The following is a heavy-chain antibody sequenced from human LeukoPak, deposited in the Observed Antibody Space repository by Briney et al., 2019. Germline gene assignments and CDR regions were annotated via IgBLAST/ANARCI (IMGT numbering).Heavy chain of an antibody. D-gene: IGHD3-22*01. CDR3: ARPLNYYDSSGYLH. Sequence: PSETLSLTCTVSGGSISSYYWSWIRQSPGKGLEWIGYIYYTGSTNYNPSLKSRVTISVDTSKNQLSLKLSSVTAADTAVYYCARPLNYYDSSGYLHWGQGTLVTVSS. J-gene: IGHJ4*02. CDR2: IYYTGST. V-gene: IGHV4-59*08. CDR1: GGSISSYY.